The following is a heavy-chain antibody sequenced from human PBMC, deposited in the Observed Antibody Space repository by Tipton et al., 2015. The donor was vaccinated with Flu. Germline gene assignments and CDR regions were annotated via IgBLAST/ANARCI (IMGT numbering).Heavy chain of an antibody. Sequence: QVQLVQSGPEVKPSQTLSLTCAISGDSVSSNSAAWYWIRQSPSRGLEWLGRTYYRSKWYNDYAVSVKSRITINPDTSKNQFSLQLNSVTPEDTAVYYCARDQSVGWYENWFDPWGQGTLVTVSS. V-gene: IGHV6-1*01. CDR2: TYYRSKWYN. D-gene: IGHD6-19*01. CDR3: ARDQSVGWYENWFDP. J-gene: IGHJ5*02. CDR1: GDSVSSNSAA.